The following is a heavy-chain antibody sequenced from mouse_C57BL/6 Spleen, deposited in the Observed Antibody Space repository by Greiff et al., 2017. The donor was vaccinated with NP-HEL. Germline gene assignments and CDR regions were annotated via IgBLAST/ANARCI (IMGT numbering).Heavy chain of an antibody. J-gene: IGHJ1*03. CDR2: IYPGGGYT. V-gene: IGHV1-63*01. CDR3: AREDGSSWYFDV. CDR1: GYTFTNYW. D-gene: IGHD1-1*01. Sequence: QVQLKESGAELVRPGTSVKMSCKASGYTFTNYWIGWAKQRPGHGLEWIGDIYPGGGYTNYNEKFKGKATLTADKSSSTAYMQFSSLTSEDSAIYYCAREDGSSWYFDVWGTGTTVTVSS.